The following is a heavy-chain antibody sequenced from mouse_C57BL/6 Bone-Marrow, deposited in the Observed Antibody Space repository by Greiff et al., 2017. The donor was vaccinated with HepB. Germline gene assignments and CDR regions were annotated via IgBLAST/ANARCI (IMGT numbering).Heavy chain of an antibody. Sequence: QVQLQQSGPELVKPGASVKISCKASGYAFSSSWMNWVKQRPGKGLEWIGRIYPGDGDTNYNGKFKGKATLTADKSSRTAYMQLSSLTSEDSAVYFCARAEGNGYYNDYWGQGTTLTVSS. CDR1: GYAFSSSW. V-gene: IGHV1-82*01. J-gene: IGHJ2*01. CDR3: ARAEGNGYYNDY. CDR2: IYPGDGDT. D-gene: IGHD2-2*01.